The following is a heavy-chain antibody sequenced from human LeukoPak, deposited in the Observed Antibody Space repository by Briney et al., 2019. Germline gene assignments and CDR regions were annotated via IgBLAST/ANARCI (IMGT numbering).Heavy chain of an antibody. CDR2: INPNSGGT. Sequence: ATVKVSCKASGFTFTGYYMHWVRQAPGQGLEWMGWINPNSGGTNYAQKFQGRVTMTRDTSISTAYMELSRLRSGDTAVYYCARDGTHDYGDYKFDYWGQGTLVTVSS. CDR3: ARDGTHDYGDYKFDY. J-gene: IGHJ4*02. D-gene: IGHD4-17*01. V-gene: IGHV1-2*02. CDR1: GFTFTGYY.